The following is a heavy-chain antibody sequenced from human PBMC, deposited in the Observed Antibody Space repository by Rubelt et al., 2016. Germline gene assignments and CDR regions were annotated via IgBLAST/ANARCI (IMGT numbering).Heavy chain of an antibody. D-gene: IGHD6-13*01. Sequence: GGGLIQPGGSLRLSCAASGFTFSIFGMSWVRQAPGKGLEWVSFIGDSGRTTYYADSVKGRFTISRDNSKNTLYLQMNSLRAEDTAVYYCAKALWQQLVRTPLDIWGQGTMVTVSS. V-gene: IGHV3-23*01. J-gene: IGHJ3*02. CDR1: GFTFSIFG. CDR3: AKALWQQLVRTPLDI. CDR2: IGDSGRTT.